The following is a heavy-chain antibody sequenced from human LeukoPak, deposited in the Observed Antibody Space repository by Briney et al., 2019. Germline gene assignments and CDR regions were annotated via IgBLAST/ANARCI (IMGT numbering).Heavy chain of an antibody. V-gene: IGHV1-18*01. CDR3: ARDHIAVAGNAAFDI. D-gene: IGHD6-19*01. J-gene: IGHJ3*02. CDR1: GYTFTSYG. Sequence: GATVNLSFKASGYTFTSYGISWVRQAPGQGLEWMGWISAYNGNTNYAQKLQGRVTMTTDTSTSTAYMELRSLRSDDTAVYYCARDHIAVAGNAAFDIWGQGTMVTVSS. CDR2: ISAYNGNT.